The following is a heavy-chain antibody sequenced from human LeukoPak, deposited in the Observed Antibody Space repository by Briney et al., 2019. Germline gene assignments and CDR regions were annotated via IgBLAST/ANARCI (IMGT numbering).Heavy chain of an antibody. CDR1: GFTFSSYW. Sequence: GGSLRLSCAASGFTFSSYWMSWVRQAPGKGLEWVANIKQDGSEKYYVDSVKGRFTISRDNAKNSLYLQMNSLRAEDTALYYCAKDITPDYSSSWYSGLDYWGQGTLVTVSS. V-gene: IGHV3-7*03. J-gene: IGHJ4*02. CDR2: IKQDGSEK. CDR3: AKDITPDYSSSWYSGLDY. D-gene: IGHD6-13*01.